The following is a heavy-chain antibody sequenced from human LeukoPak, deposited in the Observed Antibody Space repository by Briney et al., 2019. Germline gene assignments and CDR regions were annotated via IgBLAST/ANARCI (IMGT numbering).Heavy chain of an antibody. V-gene: IGHV1-2*02. CDR1: GYTFTGYY. CDR2: INPNSGGT. J-gene: IGHJ4*02. Sequence: GASVKVSCKASGYTFTGYYMHWVRQAPGQGLEWMGWINPNSGGTNYAQKFQGKVTMTRDTSISTAYMELSRLRSDDTAVYYCARDRGIAAAGPLRSWGQGTLVTVSS. CDR3: ARDRGIAAAGPLRS. D-gene: IGHD6-13*01.